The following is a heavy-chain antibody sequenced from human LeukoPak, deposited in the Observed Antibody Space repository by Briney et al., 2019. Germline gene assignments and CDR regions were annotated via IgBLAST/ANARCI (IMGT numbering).Heavy chain of an antibody. V-gene: IGHV4-34*01. D-gene: IGHD7-27*01. CDR1: GGSFSGYY. J-gene: IGHJ3*02. CDR3: ARGGLLGTSDAFDI. CDR2: INHSGST. Sequence: SETLSLTCAVYGGSFSGYYWSWIRQPPGKGLEWIGEINHSGSTNYNPSLKSRVAISVDTSKNQFSLRLSSVTAADTAVYYCARGGLLGTSDAFDIWGQGTMVTVSS.